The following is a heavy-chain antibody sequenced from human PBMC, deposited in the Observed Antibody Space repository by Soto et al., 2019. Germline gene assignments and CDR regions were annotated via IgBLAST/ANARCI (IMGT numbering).Heavy chain of an antibody. D-gene: IGHD6-6*01. CDR1: GFTFSSYD. Sequence: GGSLRLSCAASGFTFSSYDMHWVRQATGKGLEWVSAIGTAGDTYYPGSVKGRFTISRENAKNSLYLQMNSLRAGDTAVYYCARDGVYSSSRFYYYYYGMDVWGQGTTVTVSS. V-gene: IGHV3-13*04. CDR3: ARDGVYSSSRFYYYYYGMDV. CDR2: IGTAGDT. J-gene: IGHJ6*02.